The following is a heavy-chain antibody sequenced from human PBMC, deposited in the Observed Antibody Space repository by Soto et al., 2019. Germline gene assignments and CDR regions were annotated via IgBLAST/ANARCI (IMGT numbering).Heavy chain of an antibody. J-gene: IGHJ4*02. CDR3: AAGYNSGDLSY. V-gene: IGHV1-46*03. CDR2: INPSGGST. D-gene: IGHD1-26*01. Sequence: QVQLVQSGAEVKKPGASVKVSCKASGYTFTSYYMHWVRQAPGQGLEWMGIINPSGGSTSYAQKFQGRVTMTRDTSTSTVYTELSSLRSEDTAVYYCAAGYNSGDLSYWGQGTLVTVSS. CDR1: GYTFTSYY.